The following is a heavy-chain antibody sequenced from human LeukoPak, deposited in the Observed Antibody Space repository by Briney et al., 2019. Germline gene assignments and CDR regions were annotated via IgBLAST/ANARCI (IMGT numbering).Heavy chain of an antibody. CDR1: GYTLTSYD. CDR3: ARYYSSSGYYYYYYMDV. V-gene: IGHV1-8*01. Sequence: ASVKVSCKASGYTLTSYDINWVRQATGQGLEWMGWMNPNSGNTGYAQKFQGRVTMTRNTSISTAYMELSSLRSEDTAVYYCARYYSSSGYYYYYYMDVWGKGTTVTVSS. D-gene: IGHD6-13*01. J-gene: IGHJ6*03. CDR2: MNPNSGNT.